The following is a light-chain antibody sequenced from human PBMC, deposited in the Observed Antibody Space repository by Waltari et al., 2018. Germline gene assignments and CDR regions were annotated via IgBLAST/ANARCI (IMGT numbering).Light chain of an antibody. Sequence: DIQMPQPPSSLSASVGDRVTITCRASQSISSYLNWYQQKPGKAPKLLIYAASSLQSGVPSRFSGSGSGTDFTLTISSLQPEDFATYYCQQSYSTSITFGQGTRLEIK. CDR2: AAS. J-gene: IGKJ5*01. CDR1: QSISSY. CDR3: QQSYSTSIT. V-gene: IGKV1-39*01.